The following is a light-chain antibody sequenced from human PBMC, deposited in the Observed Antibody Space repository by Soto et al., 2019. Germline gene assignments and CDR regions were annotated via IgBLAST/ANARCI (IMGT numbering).Light chain of an antibody. CDR1: SSDVGGYNY. CDR2: EVS. Sequence: QSALTQPASVSGSPGQSITISCTGTSSDVGGYNYVSWYQQHPGKAPKLMIYEVSNRPSGVSNRFSGSKSGNTASLTISGLQAEDEADYYCSSYTSSSGWVFGGATKVTVL. CDR3: SSYTSSSGWV. V-gene: IGLV2-14*01. J-gene: IGLJ3*02.